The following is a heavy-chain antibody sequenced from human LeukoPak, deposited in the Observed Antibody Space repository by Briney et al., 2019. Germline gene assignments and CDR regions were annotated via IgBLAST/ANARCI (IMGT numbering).Heavy chain of an antibody. D-gene: IGHD3-16*01. V-gene: IGHV1-2*02. J-gene: IGHJ4*02. CDR1: GYTFTDYY. CDR3: GRDRAFRTYTGRWAY. CDR2: ISPNSGDT. Sequence: ASVKVSCKASGYTFTDYYMHWVRQAPGQGLEWMGWISPNSGDTNYAQKFQGRVTMTRDTSISTAYMELSRLRSDDTAMYYCGRDRAFRTYTGRWAYWGQGTLLTVSS.